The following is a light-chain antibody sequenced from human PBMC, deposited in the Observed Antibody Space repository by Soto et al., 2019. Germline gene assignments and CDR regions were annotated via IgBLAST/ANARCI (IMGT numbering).Light chain of an antibody. CDR1: TGDVTSGHC. V-gene: IGLV7-46*01. J-gene: IGLJ2*01. Sequence: QAVVTQEPSLTVSPGGTVTLTCGSSTGDVTSGHCPYWFQQKPGQAPRTLIYDTSNKHSWTPARFSGSLLGGKAALTLSGAQPEDESIYYCLLAYSNSRPVFGGGTKLTVL. CDR2: DTS. CDR3: LLAYSNSRPV.